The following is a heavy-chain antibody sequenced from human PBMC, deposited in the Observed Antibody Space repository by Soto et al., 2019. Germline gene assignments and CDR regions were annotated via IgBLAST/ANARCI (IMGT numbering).Heavy chain of an antibody. V-gene: IGHV3-23*01. CDR1: GFTCTSYD. J-gene: IGHJ3*02. CDR3: AKATATGGGAFDI. Sequence: GGSLRLSCAASGFTCTSYDMSWIRQAPGKGLEWVSTILVDGRTFYVDSVKGRFTISRDNSKNTVYLQMNSLTAGDTALYYCAKATATGGGAFDICGQGTMVTVSS. D-gene: IGHD2-8*02. CDR2: ILVDGRT.